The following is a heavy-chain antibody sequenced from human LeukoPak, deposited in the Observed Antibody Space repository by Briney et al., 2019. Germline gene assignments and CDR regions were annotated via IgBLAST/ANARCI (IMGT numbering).Heavy chain of an antibody. CDR3: ASNRYYDYVWGSNDY. V-gene: IGHV1-18*01. Sequence: ASVKVSCKASGYTFTSYGISWVRQAPGQGLEWMEWISAYNGNTNYAQKLQGRVTMTTDTSTSTAYMELRSLRSDDTAVYYCASNRYYDYVWGSNDYWGQGTLVTVSS. D-gene: IGHD3-16*01. CDR1: GYTFTSYG. CDR2: ISAYNGNT. J-gene: IGHJ4*02.